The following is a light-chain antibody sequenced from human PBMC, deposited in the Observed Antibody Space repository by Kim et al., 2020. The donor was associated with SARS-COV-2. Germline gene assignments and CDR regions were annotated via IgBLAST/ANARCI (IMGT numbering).Light chain of an antibody. CDR2: AAS. J-gene: IGKJ2*03. V-gene: IGKV1-5*01. CDR3: QQYHLYSGC. CDR1: QSISTW. Sequence: GDRAPVTGRACQSISTWLACNHQKPRQAPKLLIYAASSLESGVPSRFSGSGSGPPFTLTVSSLQTDDFTTYYRQQYHLYSGCFGEGPK.